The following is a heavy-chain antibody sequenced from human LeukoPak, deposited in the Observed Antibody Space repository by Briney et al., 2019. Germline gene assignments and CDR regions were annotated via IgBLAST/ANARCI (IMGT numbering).Heavy chain of an antibody. CDR2: IYYSGST. Sequence: SETLSLTCTDSAGSITSYYWSWIPHPPGKGLEWSGHIYYSGSTNYNPPLKSRVTISVDTSKNQFSLKLSSVTAADAAVYYCARCEGILTGYKGCCYGMDVWGQGTTVTVSS. CDR3: ARCEGILTGYKGCCYGMDV. V-gene: IGHV4-59*01. J-gene: IGHJ6*02. CDR1: AGSITSYY. D-gene: IGHD3-9*01.